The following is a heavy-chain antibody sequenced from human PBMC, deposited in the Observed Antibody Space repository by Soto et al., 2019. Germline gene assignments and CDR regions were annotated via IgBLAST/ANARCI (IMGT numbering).Heavy chain of an antibody. Sequence: QVQLQESGPGLVKSSETLSLTCTVSGGSVSSDSYYWSWIRQPPGKGLEWIGYVYYSGTTNSNPSLKSRVTISVDPSRTQFSLRVGSVPAEDTAVYYCAGDGTWGGGIAVWGQGTTVTVSS. CDR2: VYYSGTT. V-gene: IGHV4-61*01. CDR3: AGDGTWGGGIAV. CDR1: GGSVSSDSYY. J-gene: IGHJ6*02. D-gene: IGHD7-27*01.